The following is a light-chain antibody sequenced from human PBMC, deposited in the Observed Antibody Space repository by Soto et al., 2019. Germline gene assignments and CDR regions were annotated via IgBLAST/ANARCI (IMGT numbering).Light chain of an antibody. V-gene: IGLV2-11*01. CDR3: CLSPGSLTWL. CDR1: GRDVGDSSH. CDR2: EVN. J-gene: IGLJ3*02. Sequence: QSALTQPRSVSGSPGQSVTISCTATGRDVGDSSHVSWYQLHPGKAPKLMIYEVNNRPSGVTDRFSGSKSGSTASLTISGLQAEDEAEYYCCLSPGSLTWLFGGGTKLTVL.